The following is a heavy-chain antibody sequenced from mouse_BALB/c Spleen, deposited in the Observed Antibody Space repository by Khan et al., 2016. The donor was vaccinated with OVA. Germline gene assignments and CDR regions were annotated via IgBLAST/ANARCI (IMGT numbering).Heavy chain of an antibody. CDR1: GYSITSDYA. CDR2: ISYSGST. D-gene: IGHD1-1*01. J-gene: IGHJ2*01. Sequence: EVQLQESGPGLVKPSQSLSLTCTVTGYSITSDYAWNWIRQFPGNKLEWMGYISYSGSTSYNPSLKSRISITRDTSKNQFFLQLNSVTTEDTATYCCARDYGSSYYYFDYWGQGTAITVSS. V-gene: IGHV3-2*02. CDR3: ARDYGSSYYYFDY.